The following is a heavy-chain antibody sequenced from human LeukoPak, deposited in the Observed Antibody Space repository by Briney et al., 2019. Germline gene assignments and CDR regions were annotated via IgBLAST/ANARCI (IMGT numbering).Heavy chain of an antibody. CDR1: GFTFSSYG. D-gene: IGHD5-12*01. V-gene: IGHV3-30*03. Sequence: GRSLRLSCAASGFTFSSYGMHWVRQAPGKGLEWVAVISYDGSNKYYADSVKGRFTISRDNSKNTLYLQMNSLRAEDTAVYSCARDRDIVAPDYWGQGTLVTVSS. CDR3: ARDRDIVAPDY. J-gene: IGHJ4*02. CDR2: ISYDGSNK.